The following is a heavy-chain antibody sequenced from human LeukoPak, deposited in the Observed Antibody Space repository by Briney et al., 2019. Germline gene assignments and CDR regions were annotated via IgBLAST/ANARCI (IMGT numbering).Heavy chain of an antibody. D-gene: IGHD3-3*01. CDR2: ISGSGGST. Sequence: GGSLRLSCAASGFTFSSYWMSWVRQAPGKGLEWVSAISGSGGSTYYADSVKGRFTISRDNSKNTLYLQMNSLRAEDTAVYYCAKGSGSPIFYGMDVWGQGTTVTVSS. V-gene: IGHV3-23*01. CDR3: AKGSGSPIFYGMDV. CDR1: GFTFSSYW. J-gene: IGHJ6*02.